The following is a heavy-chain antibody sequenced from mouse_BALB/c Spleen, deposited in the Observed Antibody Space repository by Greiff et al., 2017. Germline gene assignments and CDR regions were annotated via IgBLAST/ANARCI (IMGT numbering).Heavy chain of an antibody. CDR1: GYTFTSYT. J-gene: IGHJ1*01. Sequence: QVQLQQSGAELARPGASVKMSCKASGYTFTSYTMHWVKQRPGQGLEWIGYINPSSGYTNYNQTFKDKATLTADKSSSTAYMQLRSLTSEDSAVYYCARSDYCGDYWYVDGWGAGTTVTVSS. CDR3: ARSDYCGDYWYVDG. CDR2: INPSSGYT. D-gene: IGHD1-1*01. V-gene: IGHV1-4*01.